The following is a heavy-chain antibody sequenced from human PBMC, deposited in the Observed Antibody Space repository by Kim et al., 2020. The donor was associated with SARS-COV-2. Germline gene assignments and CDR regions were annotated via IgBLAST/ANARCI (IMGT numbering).Heavy chain of an antibody. CDR2: INAGNGNT. CDR1: GYTFSSYA. CDR3: ARGQMYYDVFTGYYPYYFDY. D-gene: IGHD3-9*01. V-gene: IGHV1-3*01. J-gene: IGHJ4*02. Sequence: ASVKVSCKASGYTFSSYAMQWVRQAPGKRLEWMGWINAGNGNTKYSQNFQGRVTITRDTSASTVYMELSSLRSEDTAVYYCARGQMYYDVFTGYYPYYFDYWGPGSLVTVSS.